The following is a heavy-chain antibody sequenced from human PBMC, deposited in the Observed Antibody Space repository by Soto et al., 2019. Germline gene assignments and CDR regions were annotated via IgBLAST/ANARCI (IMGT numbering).Heavy chain of an antibody. D-gene: IGHD3-10*01. V-gene: IGHV4-31*03. J-gene: IGHJ6*02. CDR3: AIMYCSVTNRYYYCMDV. CDR2: IYYSGST. CDR1: CGSISSGGYY. Sequence: TLSLTCTVSCGSISSGGYYWSWIRQHPGKGLEWIGYIYYSGSTYYNPSLKSRVTISVDTSKNQFSLKLSSVTAADTAVNYCAIMYCSVTNRYYYCMDVWCQATTVTVS.